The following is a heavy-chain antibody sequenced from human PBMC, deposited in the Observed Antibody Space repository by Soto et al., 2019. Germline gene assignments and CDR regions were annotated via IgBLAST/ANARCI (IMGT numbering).Heavy chain of an antibody. Sequence: PSETLSLTCAVYGGSFSGYYWSWVRRPPGKGLEWIGYVYNSGSTTYSPSFKSRVTISADTSRNQFSLKLTSVTAADTAVYYCARESGWCYGAFDIWDQETMVTAS. CDR1: GGSFSGYY. CDR3: ARESGWCYGAFDI. CDR2: VYNSGST. D-gene: IGHD2-15*01. V-gene: IGHV4-59*01. J-gene: IGHJ3*02.